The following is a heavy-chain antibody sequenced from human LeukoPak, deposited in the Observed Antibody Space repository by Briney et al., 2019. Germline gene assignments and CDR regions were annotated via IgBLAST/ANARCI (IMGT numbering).Heavy chain of an antibody. CDR3: TFVSAGIDY. V-gene: IGHV3-49*04. D-gene: IGHD5/OR15-5a*01. CDR1: GFTFGDYA. Sequence: PGGSLRLSCTASGFTFGDYAMSWVRQAPGKGLEWVGFIRSKAYGGTTEYAASVKGRFTISKDDSKSIAYLHMSSLKTEDTAVYYCTFVSAGIDYWGQGTLVTVSS. J-gene: IGHJ4*02. CDR2: IRSKAYGGTT.